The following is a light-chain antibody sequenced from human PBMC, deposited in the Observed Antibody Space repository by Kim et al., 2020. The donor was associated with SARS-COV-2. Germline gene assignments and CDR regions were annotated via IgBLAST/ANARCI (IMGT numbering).Light chain of an antibody. CDR2: LNSDGSH. V-gene: IGLV4-69*01. CDR3: QTWGTGIPYV. J-gene: IGLJ1*01. CDR1: RGHSSYA. Sequence: SVKLTCTLSRGHSSYAIAWHQQQPEKGPRYWMKLNSDGSHSKGDGIPDRFSGSSSGAERDLTISSLQSEDEADYYCQTWGTGIPYVFGTGTKVTVL.